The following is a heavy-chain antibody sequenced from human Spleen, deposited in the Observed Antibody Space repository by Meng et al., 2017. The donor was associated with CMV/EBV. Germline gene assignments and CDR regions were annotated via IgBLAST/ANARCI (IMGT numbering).Heavy chain of an antibody. J-gene: IGHJ6*02. CDR1: GFIVSSNY. CDR2: ISSSSTI. CDR3: ARDCRSRPSCSYPYYYGMDV. V-gene: IGHV3-69-1*01. Sequence: GESLKISCAASGFIVSSNYMSWVRRAPGKGLEWVSYISSSSTIYYGGSVKGRFTISRDNAKNSLYLQMNSLRAEDTAVYYCARDCRSRPSCSYPYYYGMDVWGQGTTVTVSS. D-gene: IGHD2-2*01.